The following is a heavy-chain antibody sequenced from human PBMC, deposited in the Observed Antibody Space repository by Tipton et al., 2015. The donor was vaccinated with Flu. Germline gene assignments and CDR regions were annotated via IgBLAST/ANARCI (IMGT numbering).Heavy chain of an antibody. V-gene: IGHV3-23*01. J-gene: IGHJ4*02. CDR1: GFTFSNYA. Sequence: SLRLSCAASGFTFSNYAMSWVRQAPGKGLEFVSGIRGSGGITYYADTVKGRFTISRDNSKNTLYLQMNSLRAEDTAVHYCAKVAGYSSGWPDYWGQGTQVTVSS. CDR3: AKVAGYSSGWPDY. CDR2: IRGSGGIT. D-gene: IGHD6-19*01.